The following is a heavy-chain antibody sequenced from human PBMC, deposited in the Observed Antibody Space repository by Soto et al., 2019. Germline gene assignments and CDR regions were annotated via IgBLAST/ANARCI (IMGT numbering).Heavy chain of an antibody. V-gene: IGHV3-9*01. CDR1: GFTFDDYA. CDR3: AKATLYCSGGSCSRYYFDY. Sequence: PGGSLRLSCAASGFTFDDYAMHWVRQAPGKGLEWVSGISWNSGSIGYADSVKGRFTISRDNAKNSLYLQMNSLRAEDTALYYCAKATLYCSGGSCSRYYFDYWGQGTLVTVSS. D-gene: IGHD2-15*01. J-gene: IGHJ4*02. CDR2: ISWNSGSI.